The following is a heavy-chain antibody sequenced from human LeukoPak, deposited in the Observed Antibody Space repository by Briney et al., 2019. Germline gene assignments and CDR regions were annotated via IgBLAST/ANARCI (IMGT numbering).Heavy chain of an antibody. CDR3: VRDVAPSGTVWFDS. J-gene: IGHJ5*01. Sequence: PPGGSLRLSCAASGFSFSDYSMNWIRQAPGKGLVWVSRISDDGRVTLYADFVKGRFTISRDNAKNTLSLQMNSLRVEDTAVYYCVRDVAPSGTVWFDSWGQGTLVTVSS. CDR2: ISDDGRVT. CDR1: GFSFSDYS. D-gene: IGHD6-13*01. V-gene: IGHV3-74*01.